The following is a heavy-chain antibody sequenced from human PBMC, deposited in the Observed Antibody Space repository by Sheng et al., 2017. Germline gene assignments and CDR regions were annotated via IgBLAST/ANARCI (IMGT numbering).Heavy chain of an antibody. V-gene: IGHV4-30-2*01. CDR1: GGSISSGGYS. D-gene: IGHD1-7*01. J-gene: IGHJ5*02. CDR2: IYHSGST. Sequence: QLQLQESGSGLVKPSQTLSLTCAVSGGSISSGGYSWSWIRQPPGKDLEWIGYIYHSGSTHYNPSLKSRVTISVDRSKNQFSLKLSSVTAADTAVYYCARGNYVGWFDPWGQGTLVTVSS. CDR3: ARGNYVGWFDP.